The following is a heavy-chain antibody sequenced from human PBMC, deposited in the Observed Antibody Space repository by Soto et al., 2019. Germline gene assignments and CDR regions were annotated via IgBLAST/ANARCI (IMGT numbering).Heavy chain of an antibody. Sequence: QVQLVESGGGVVQPGRSLRLSCAASGFTFSSYAMHWVRQAPGKGLEWVAVISYDGSNKYYADSVKGRFTISRDNSKNTLYLQMNSLRAEDTALYYCAGEMEVTSCLQHWGQGTLVTVSS. CDR2: ISYDGSNK. D-gene: IGHD2-21*02. CDR3: AGEMEVTSCLQH. V-gene: IGHV3-30-3*01. J-gene: IGHJ1*01. CDR1: GFTFSSYA.